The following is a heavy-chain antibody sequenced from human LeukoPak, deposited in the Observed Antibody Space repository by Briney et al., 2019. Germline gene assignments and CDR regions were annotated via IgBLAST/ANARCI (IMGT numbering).Heavy chain of an antibody. CDR1: GGSISSYY. V-gene: IGHV4-39*07. J-gene: IGHJ4*02. D-gene: IGHD5-24*01. Sequence: SETLSLTCTVSGGSISSYYWGWIRQPPGKGLEWIGSIYYSGSTYYNPSLKSRVTISVDTSKNQFSLKLSSVTAADTAVYYCARARTRDGYNYWGQGTLVTVSS. CDR2: IYYSGST. CDR3: ARARTRDGYNY.